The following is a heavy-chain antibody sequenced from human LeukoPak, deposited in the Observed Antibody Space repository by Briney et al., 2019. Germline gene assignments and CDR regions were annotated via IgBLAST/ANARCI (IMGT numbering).Heavy chain of an antibody. D-gene: IGHD3-3*01. Sequence: KPGGSLRLSCAASGFTFSNYWMTWVRQAPGKGLEWVGNIKGDGSEKYYVDSVKGRFTISRDNAKNSLYLQMNSLRAEGTAVYYCARDFRFLEDYWGQGTLVTVPS. J-gene: IGHJ4*02. CDR1: GFTFSNYW. CDR2: IKGDGSEK. CDR3: ARDFRFLEDY. V-gene: IGHV3-7*01.